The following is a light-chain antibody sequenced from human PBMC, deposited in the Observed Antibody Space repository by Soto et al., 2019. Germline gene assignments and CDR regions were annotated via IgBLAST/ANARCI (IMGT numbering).Light chain of an antibody. CDR1: SSDVGGYDY. J-gene: IGLJ1*01. CDR2: EVT. V-gene: IGLV2-14*01. Sequence: QSVLTQPASVSGSPGQSIAISCTGTSSDVGGYDYVSWYQQHPDKAPKLIIYEVTKRPSGVSNRFSGSKSGNTASLTISGLQPDDEADYYCSSHTSGDTRVFGSGTKVTV. CDR3: SSHTSGDTRV.